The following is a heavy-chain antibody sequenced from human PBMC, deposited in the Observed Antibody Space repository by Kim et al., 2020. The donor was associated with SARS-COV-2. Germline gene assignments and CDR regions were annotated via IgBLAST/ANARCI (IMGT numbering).Heavy chain of an antibody. CDR3: ASDSKLLWFRELSTNWFDP. CDR1: GYTFTSYA. CDR2: INTNTGNP. V-gene: IGHV7-4-1*02. D-gene: IGHD3-10*01. Sequence: ASVKVSCKASGYTFTSYAMNWVRQAPGQGLEWMGWINTNTGNPTYAQGFTGRFVFSLDTSVSTAYLQISSLKAEDTAVYYCASDSKLLWFRELSTNWFDPWGQGTLVTVSS. J-gene: IGHJ5*02.